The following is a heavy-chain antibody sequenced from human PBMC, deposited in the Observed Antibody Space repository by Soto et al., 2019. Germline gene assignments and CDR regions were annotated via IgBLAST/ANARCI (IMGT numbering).Heavy chain of an antibody. D-gene: IGHD4-17*01. J-gene: IGHJ6*02. CDR3: ARRAIYGVNYYYYGMDV. V-gene: IGHV5-51*01. CDR2: IYPGDSDT. CDR1: GYSFTSYW. Sequence: PGESLKISCKGSGYSFTSYWIGWVRQMPGKGLEWMGIIYPGDSDTRYSPSFQGQVTISADKSISTAYLQWSSLKASDTAMYYCARRAIYGVNYYYYGMDVWGQGTTVTVSS.